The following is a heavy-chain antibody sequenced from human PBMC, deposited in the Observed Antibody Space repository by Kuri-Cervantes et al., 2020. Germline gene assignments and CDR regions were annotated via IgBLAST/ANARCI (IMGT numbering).Heavy chain of an antibody. V-gene: IGHV1-8*01. Sequence: ASVKVSCKASGYTFTGYDINWVRQATGQGLEWMGWMNPNSGNTGYAQKFQGRATMTRNTSISTAYMELSSLRSEDTAVYYCAREYCSGGSCYYFDYWGQGTLVTVSS. J-gene: IGHJ4*02. D-gene: IGHD2-15*01. CDR3: AREYCSGGSCYYFDY. CDR2: MNPNSGNT. CDR1: GYTFTGYD.